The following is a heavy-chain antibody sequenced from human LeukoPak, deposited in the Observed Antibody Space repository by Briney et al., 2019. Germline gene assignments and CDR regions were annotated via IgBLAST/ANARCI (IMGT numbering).Heavy chain of an antibody. J-gene: IGHJ5*02. D-gene: IGHD3-9*01. CDR1: GFTFSSYE. CDR3: ARVHYDILTGYYGWFDP. CDR2: ISSSGSTI. V-gene: IGHV3-48*03. Sequence: GGSLRLSCAASGFTFSSYEMNWVRQPPGKGLEWVSYISSSGSTIYYADSVKGRFTISRDNAKNSLYLQMNSLRAEDTAVYYCARVHYDILTGYYGWFDPWGQGTLVTVSS.